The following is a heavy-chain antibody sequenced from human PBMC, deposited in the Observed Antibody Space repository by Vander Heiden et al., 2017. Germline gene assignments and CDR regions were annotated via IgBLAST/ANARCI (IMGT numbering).Heavy chain of an antibody. CDR3: AREYYDILTGYPAGGMDV. Sequence: QVQLVESGGGVVQPGRSLRLSCAASGFTFSSYGMHWVRQGPGRGLEWVAVRWYDGSSKYYADAVKGRFTISRDNSKNTLYLQMNSLRAEDTAVYYCAREYYDILTGYPAGGMDVWGQGTTVTVSS. V-gene: IGHV3-33*01. J-gene: IGHJ6*02. CDR2: RWYDGSSK. D-gene: IGHD3-9*01. CDR1: GFTFSSYG.